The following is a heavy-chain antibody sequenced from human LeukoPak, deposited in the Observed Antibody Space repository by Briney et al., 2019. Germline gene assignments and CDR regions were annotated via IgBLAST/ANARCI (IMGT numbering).Heavy chain of an antibody. D-gene: IGHD6-19*01. V-gene: IGHV4-38-2*02. Sequence: PSETLSLTCTVSGYSISSGYYWGWIRQPPGKGLEWIGSIYHSGSTYYNPSLKSRVTISVDASKNQFSLKMSSMTAADTAVYYCARAQGYSSGWDFQHWGQGTLVTVSS. CDR3: ARAQGYSSGWDFQH. CDR1: GYSISSGYY. CDR2: IYHSGST. J-gene: IGHJ1*01.